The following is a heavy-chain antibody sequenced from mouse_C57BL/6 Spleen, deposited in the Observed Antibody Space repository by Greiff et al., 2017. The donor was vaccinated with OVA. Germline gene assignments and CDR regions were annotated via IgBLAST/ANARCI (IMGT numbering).Heavy chain of an antibody. V-gene: IGHV5-16*01. CDR3: ARDGGMAPFAY. CDR1: GFTFSDYY. J-gene: IGHJ3*01. Sequence: EVKLMESEGGLVQPGSSMKLSCTASGFTFSDYYMAWVRQVPEKGLEWVANINYDGSSTYYLDSLKSRFIISRDNATNILYLQLSSLKSEDTATYYCARDGGMAPFAYWGQGTLVTVSA. CDR2: INYDGSST. D-gene: IGHD2-10*02.